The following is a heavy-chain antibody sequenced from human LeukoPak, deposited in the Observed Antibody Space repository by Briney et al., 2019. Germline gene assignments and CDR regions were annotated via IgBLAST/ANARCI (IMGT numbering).Heavy chain of an antibody. CDR2: SRNKANGYNT. Sequence: GGSLRLSCAASGFTFSRHHMDWVRQAPGKGLEWVGRSRNKANGYNTQYAASVKGRFTISRDDSKNSLFLQMTSLKIEDTAVYYCARVGWGTSYAFDIWGQGTLVTVSS. J-gene: IGHJ3*02. CDR1: GFTFSRHH. V-gene: IGHV3-72*01. CDR3: ARVGWGTSYAFDI. D-gene: IGHD3-16*01.